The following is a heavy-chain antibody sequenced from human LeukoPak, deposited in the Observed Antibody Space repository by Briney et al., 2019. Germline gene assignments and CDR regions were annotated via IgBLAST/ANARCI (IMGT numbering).Heavy chain of an antibody. J-gene: IGHJ4*02. Sequence: GGALRLSCAASGLTFSGYAMTWVRQGPGKGLEWVSYISASGDGTYYADSVKGRFTLSRDNSKSTLYLQMNSLRAEDTAVYYCAQRQGHAFDNWGQGTLVIVSS. CDR2: ISASGDGT. CDR3: AQRQGHAFDN. CDR1: GLTFSGYA. V-gene: IGHV3-23*01.